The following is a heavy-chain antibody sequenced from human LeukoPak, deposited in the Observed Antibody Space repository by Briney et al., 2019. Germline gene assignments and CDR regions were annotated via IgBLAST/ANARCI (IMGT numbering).Heavy chain of an antibody. V-gene: IGHV4-4*07. J-gene: IGHJ4*02. D-gene: IGHD6-13*01. CDR2: IYTSEST. CDR3: ARESTVAGTARYLDS. Sequence: SETLSLTCTVCRCFISRYYWNGVRQPAAKGLEWIGLIYTSESTNYSPSLKSRVTMSVDTSKNEFSLKLNSVAAADTALYYCARESTVAGTARYLDSWGQGTLVTVSS. CDR1: RCFISRYY.